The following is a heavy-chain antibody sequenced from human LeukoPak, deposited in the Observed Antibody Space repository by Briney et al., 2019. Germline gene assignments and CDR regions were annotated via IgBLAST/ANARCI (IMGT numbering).Heavy chain of an antibody. CDR3: ARDATYYDFWSGHERPSEYFQH. CDR2: ISAYNGNT. J-gene: IGHJ1*01. D-gene: IGHD3-3*01. V-gene: IGHV1-18*01. Sequence: ASVKVSCKASGYTFTSYGISWVRQAPGQGLEWMGWISAYNGNTNYAQKLQGRVTMTTDTSTSTAYMELRSLRSDDTAVYYCARDATYYDFWSGHERPSEYFQHWGQGTLVTVSS. CDR1: GYTFTSYG.